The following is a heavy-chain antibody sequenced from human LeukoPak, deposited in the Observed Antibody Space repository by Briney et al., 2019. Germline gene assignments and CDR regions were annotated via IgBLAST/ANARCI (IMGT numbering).Heavy chain of an antibody. D-gene: IGHD6-19*01. V-gene: IGHV4-59*01. CDR3: ARAGRVAVAGTFQYFYYYYMDV. CDR1: GGSISGYY. Sequence: SGTLSLTCTGSGGSISGYYWSWIRQPPGKGLEWIGYIYYSGSTNYNPSLKSRVTISVDTSKNQFSLKLSSVTAADTAVYYCARAGRVAVAGTFQYFYYYYMDVWGKGTTVTVSS. J-gene: IGHJ6*03. CDR2: IYYSGST.